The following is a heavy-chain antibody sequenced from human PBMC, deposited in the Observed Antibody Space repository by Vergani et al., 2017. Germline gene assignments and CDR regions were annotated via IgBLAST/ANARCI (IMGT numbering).Heavy chain of an antibody. CDR1: GFTFSSYA. J-gene: IGHJ5*02. Sequence: QVQLVESVGGVVQPGRSLRLSCAASGFTFSSYAMHWVRQAPGKGLEWVAVISYDGSNKYYADSVKGRFTISRDNSKNTLYLQMNSLRAEDTAVYYCARGWFDPWGQGTLVTVSS. CDR3: ARGWFDP. CDR2: ISYDGSNK. V-gene: IGHV3-30-3*01.